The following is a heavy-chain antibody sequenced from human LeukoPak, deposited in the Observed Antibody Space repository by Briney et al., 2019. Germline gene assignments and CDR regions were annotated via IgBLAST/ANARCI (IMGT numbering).Heavy chain of an antibody. J-gene: IGHJ4*02. CDR3: ARENSGIAATDIIDY. D-gene: IGHD6-13*01. Sequence: GGSLRLSCAASGFTFSSYAMHWVCQAPGKGLEWVAVISYDGSNKYYADSVKGRFTISRDNAKNLLYLQMNSLRAEDTAIYYCARENSGIAATDIIDYWGQGTLVTVSS. CDR2: ISYDGSNK. V-gene: IGHV3-30-3*01. CDR1: GFTFSSYA.